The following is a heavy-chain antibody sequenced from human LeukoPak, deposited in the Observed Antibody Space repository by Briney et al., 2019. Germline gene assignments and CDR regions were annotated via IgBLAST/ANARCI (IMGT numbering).Heavy chain of an antibody. V-gene: IGHV3-23*01. CDR3: AKMGDCSSSSCYPRTPIDH. J-gene: IGHJ4*02. CDR1: GFTFGTNA. D-gene: IGHD2-2*01. Sequence: PGGSLRLSCAASGFTFGTNAMTWVRQAPGKGLEWVSAITYSGDGKYYADSLQGRFTISKDNSKNTRYLQMSSLRAEDTAVYHCAKMGDCSSSSCYPRTPIDHWGQGTLVTVSS. CDR2: ITYSGDGK.